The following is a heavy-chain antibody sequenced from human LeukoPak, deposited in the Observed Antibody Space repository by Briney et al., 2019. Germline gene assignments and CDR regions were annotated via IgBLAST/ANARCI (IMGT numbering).Heavy chain of an antibody. D-gene: IGHD2-2*01. J-gene: IGHJ4*02. V-gene: IGHV4-61*02. CDR1: GGSISSGSYY. CDR2: IYTSGST. CDR3: VRVSRSSTSWEYYFDY. Sequence: SETLSLTCTVSGGSISSGSYYWSWIRQPAGKGLEWIGRIYTSGSTNYNPSLKSRVTISVDTSKNQFSLKLSSVTAADTAVYYCVRVSRSSTSWEYYFDYWGQGTLVTVSS.